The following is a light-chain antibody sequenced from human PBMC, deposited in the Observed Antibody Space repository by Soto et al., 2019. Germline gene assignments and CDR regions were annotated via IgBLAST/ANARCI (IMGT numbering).Light chain of an antibody. V-gene: IGKV1-5*03. CDR1: QSISTW. J-gene: IGKJ1*01. CDR3: QQYVSYCT. Sequence: DIQMTQSPSTLSASLGDRVTITCRASQSISTWLAWYQQKPGKAPKLLIYKASNLESGVPSRFSGSGSGTEFTLTISSLQTDDFSTYYCQQYVSYCTFGQGNKVEIK. CDR2: KAS.